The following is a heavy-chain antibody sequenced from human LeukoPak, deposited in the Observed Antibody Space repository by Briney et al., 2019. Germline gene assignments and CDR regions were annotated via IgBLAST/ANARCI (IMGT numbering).Heavy chain of an antibody. CDR1: GYTFTGYY. V-gene: IGHV1-46*01. CDR3: ARDSQQLVPADAFDI. J-gene: IGHJ3*02. CDR2: INPSGGST. D-gene: IGHD6-13*01. Sequence: ASVKVSCKASGYTFTGYYMHWVRQAPGQGLEWMGWINPSGGSTSYAQKFQGRVTMTRDTSTSTVYMELSSLRSEDTAVYYCARDSQQLVPADAFDIWGQGTMVTVSS.